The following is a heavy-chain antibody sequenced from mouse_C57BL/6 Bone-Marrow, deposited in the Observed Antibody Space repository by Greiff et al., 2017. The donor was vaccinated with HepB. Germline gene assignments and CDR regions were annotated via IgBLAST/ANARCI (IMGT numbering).Heavy chain of an antibody. CDR1: GYSITSGYY. Sequence: EVHLVESGPGLVKPSQSLSLTCSVTGYSITSGYYWNWLRQFPGNKLEWMGYISYDGSNNYNPSLKNRISITRDTSKNQFFLKLNSVTTEDTATYYCARAPNLSWFAYWGQGTLVTVSA. J-gene: IGHJ3*01. CDR3: ARAPNLSWFAY. V-gene: IGHV3-6*01. D-gene: IGHD4-1*01. CDR2: ISYDGSN.